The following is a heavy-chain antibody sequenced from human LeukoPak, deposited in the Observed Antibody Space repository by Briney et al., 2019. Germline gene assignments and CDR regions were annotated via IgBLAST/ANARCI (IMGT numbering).Heavy chain of an antibody. J-gene: IGHJ4*02. CDR2: IYYSGST. CDR3: ARESRPRAYFDY. CDR1: GGSISSGGYY. Sequence: SETLSLTCTVSGGSISSGGYYWSWIRQHPGKGLQWIGYIYYSGSTYYNPSLKSRITISVDTSKNQFSLRLSSVTAADTAVYYRARESRPRAYFDYWGQGTLVTVSS. V-gene: IGHV4-31*03.